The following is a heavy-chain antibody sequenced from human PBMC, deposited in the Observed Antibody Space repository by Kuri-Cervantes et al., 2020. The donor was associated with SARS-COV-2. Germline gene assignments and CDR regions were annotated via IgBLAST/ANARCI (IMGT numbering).Heavy chain of an antibody. Sequence: GESLKISCAASGFTFSSDWMTWVRQAPGKGLEWVASMKRDGSEKYYVDSVKGRFTISRDNAKNSLDLQMNSLRPDDTAVYYCAGGYSSCGPDHWGQGTLVTVSS. V-gene: IGHV3-7*01. CDR1: GFTFSSDW. D-gene: IGHD6-19*01. CDR2: MKRDGSEK. J-gene: IGHJ1*01. CDR3: AGGYSSCGPDH.